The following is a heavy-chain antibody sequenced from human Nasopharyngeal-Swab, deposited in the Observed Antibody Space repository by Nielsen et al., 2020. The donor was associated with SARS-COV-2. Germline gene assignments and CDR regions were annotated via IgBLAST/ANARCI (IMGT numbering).Heavy chain of an antibody. CDR1: GFTVSSNY. Sequence: GESLKISCAASGFTVSSNYMSWVRQAPGKGLEWVSVIYSGGSTYYADSVKGRFTISRDNSKNTLYLQMNSLRAEDTAVYYCARVGGWSPLRSHAFDIWGQGTMVTVSS. CDR3: ARVGGWSPLRSHAFDI. J-gene: IGHJ3*02. D-gene: IGHD3-16*01. V-gene: IGHV3-53*01. CDR2: IYSGGST.